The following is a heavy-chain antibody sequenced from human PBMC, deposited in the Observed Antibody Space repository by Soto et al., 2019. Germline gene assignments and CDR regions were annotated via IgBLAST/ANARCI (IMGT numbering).Heavy chain of an antibody. J-gene: IGHJ4*02. CDR1: GGSISSSSYY. CDR2: VYYSGST. D-gene: IGHD1-7*01. Sequence: QLQLQESGPGLVKPSETLSLTCTVSGGSISSSSYYWGWMRQPPGKGLEWIGSVYYSGSTYYNPSLKSRVTISVDTSKNQFSLKLSSVTAADTAVYYCARQGLELLDYWGQGTLVTVSS. CDR3: ARQGLELLDY. V-gene: IGHV4-39*01.